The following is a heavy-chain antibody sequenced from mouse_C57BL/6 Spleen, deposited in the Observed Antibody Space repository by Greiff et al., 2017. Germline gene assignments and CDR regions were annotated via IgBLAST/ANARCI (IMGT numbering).Heavy chain of an antibody. V-gene: IGHV1-69*01. CDR2: IDPSDSYT. D-gene: IGHD3-1*01. J-gene: IGHJ3*01. Sequence: QVQLQQPGAELVMPGASVKLSCKASGYTFTSYWMHWVKQRPGQGLEWIGEIDPSDSYTNYNQKFKGKSTLTVDKSSSTAYMQLSSLTSEDSAVYYCAALSPTGPFAYWGQGNLVTVSA. CDR1: GYTFTSYW. CDR3: AALSPTGPFAY.